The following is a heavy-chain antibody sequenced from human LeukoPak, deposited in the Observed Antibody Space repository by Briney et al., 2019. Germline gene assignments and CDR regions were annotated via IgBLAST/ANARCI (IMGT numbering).Heavy chain of an antibody. J-gene: IGHJ5*02. CDR3: ARDADSSWYFHWFDP. CDR1: RFIFDDYG. V-gene: IGHV3-48*03. Sequence: GGSLRLSCAAARFIFDDYGMAWVRQAPGKGLEWVSYISSNGGTIYYADSVKGRFTISRDNARNSLYLQMNGLGAEDTAVYYCARDADSSWYFHWFDPWGQGTLVTVSS. CDR2: ISSNGGTI. D-gene: IGHD6-13*01.